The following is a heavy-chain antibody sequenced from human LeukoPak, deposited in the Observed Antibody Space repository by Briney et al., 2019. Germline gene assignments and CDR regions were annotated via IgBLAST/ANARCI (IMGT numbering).Heavy chain of an antibody. D-gene: IGHD3-10*01. V-gene: IGHV3-21*01. CDR1: GSTFSSYS. J-gene: IGHJ5*02. Sequence: GGSLRLSCAASGSTFSSYSMNWVRQAPGKGLEWVSSISSSSSYIYYADSVKGRFTISRDNAKNSLYLQMNSLRAEDTAVYYCARGSRQQYYGSGSPQRFDPWGQGTLVTVSS. CDR2: ISSSSSYI. CDR3: ARGSRQQYYGSGSPQRFDP.